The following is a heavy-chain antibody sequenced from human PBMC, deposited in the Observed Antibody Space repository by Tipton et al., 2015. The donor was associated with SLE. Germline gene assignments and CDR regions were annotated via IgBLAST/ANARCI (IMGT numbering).Heavy chain of an antibody. CDR1: AFTFSSYW. CDR2: INQDGSVK. V-gene: IGHV3-7*04. CDR3: VRAIAAAASY. D-gene: IGHD6-13*01. Sequence: SLRLSCLDSAFTFSSYWMTWVRQAPGKGLEWVANINQDGSVKYSVDSVKGRFTISRDNAKNSLYLQMNSLRDEDTAVYYCVRAIAAAASYWGQGTLVSLSS. J-gene: IGHJ4*02.